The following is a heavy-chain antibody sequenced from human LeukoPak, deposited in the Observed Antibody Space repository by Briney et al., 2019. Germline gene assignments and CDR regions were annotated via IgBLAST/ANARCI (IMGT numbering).Heavy chain of an antibody. CDR1: GGTFSSYA. J-gene: IGHJ6*02. Sequence: ASVKVSCKASGGTFSSYAISWVRQAPGQGLEWMGGIIPILAIANYAQKFQGRVTITADKSTSTAYMELSSLRSEDTAVYYCARGGGIGDLVMVDVWGQGTTVTVS. D-gene: IGHD2-8*01. V-gene: IGHV1-69*10. CDR3: ARGGGIGDLVMVDV. CDR2: IIPILAIA.